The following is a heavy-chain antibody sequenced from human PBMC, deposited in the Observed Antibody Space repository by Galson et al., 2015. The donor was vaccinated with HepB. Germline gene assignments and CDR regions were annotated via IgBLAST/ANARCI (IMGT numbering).Heavy chain of an antibody. V-gene: IGHV3-15*01. CDR1: GFTFSNAW. Sequence: SLRLSCAASGFTFSNAWMSWVRQAPGKGLEWVGRIKSKTDGGTTDYAAPVKGRFTISRDDSKNTLYLQMNSLKTEDTAVYYCTTDLIFLGQQLVDYWGQGTLVTVSS. CDR3: TTDLIFLGQQLVDY. D-gene: IGHD6-13*01. J-gene: IGHJ4*02. CDR2: IKSKTDGGTT.